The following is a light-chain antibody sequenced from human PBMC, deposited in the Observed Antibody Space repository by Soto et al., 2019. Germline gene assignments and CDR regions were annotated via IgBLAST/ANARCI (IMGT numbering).Light chain of an antibody. V-gene: IGKV3-11*01. CDR1: QSVTSY. CDR2: DAS. J-gene: IGKJ5*01. CDR3: QQRSNWPPIT. Sequence: ESVLTQAPATLSLSPGGRATLPCTASQSVTSYLAWYQQKPGQAPRLLIYDASNRATGIPARFSGSGSGTDFTLTISSLEPEDFAVYYCQQRSNWPPITFGQGTRLEIK.